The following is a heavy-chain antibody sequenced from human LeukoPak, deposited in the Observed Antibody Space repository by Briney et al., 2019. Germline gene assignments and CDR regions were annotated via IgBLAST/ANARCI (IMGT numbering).Heavy chain of an antibody. D-gene: IGHD5-12*01. CDR2: IKQDGSEK. CDR1: GFTFSSYW. J-gene: IGHJ4*02. Sequence: GGSLRLSCAASGFTFSSYWMSWVRQAPGKGLEWVANIKQDGSEKYYVDSVKGRFTISRDNAKNSLYLQMNSLRAEDTAVYYCARVRVATIWYFDYWGQGTLVTVSS. V-gene: IGHV3-7*01. CDR3: ARVRVATIWYFDY.